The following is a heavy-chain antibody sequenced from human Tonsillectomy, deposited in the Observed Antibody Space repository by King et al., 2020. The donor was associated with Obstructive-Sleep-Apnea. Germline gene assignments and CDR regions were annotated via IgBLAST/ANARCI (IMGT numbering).Heavy chain of an antibody. Sequence: QVQLQQWGAGLLKPSETLSLTCAVYGGSFSDYYWSWIRQPPGKGLEWIGEINHSGSTNYNPSLKSRVTISVDTSNNHFSLKLSSVTAADTAVYYCGRGDPLVVNSPDYFDYWGQGTLVTVSS. CDR1: GGSFSDYY. V-gene: IGHV4-34*01. CDR2: INHSGST. J-gene: IGHJ4*02. D-gene: IGHD3-22*01. CDR3: GRGDPLVVNSPDYFDY.